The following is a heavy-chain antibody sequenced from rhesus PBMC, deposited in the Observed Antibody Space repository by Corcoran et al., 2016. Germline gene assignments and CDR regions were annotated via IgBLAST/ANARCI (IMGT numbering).Heavy chain of an antibody. J-gene: IGHJ4*01. CDR3: VGRNRW. CDR2: INGPSDST. D-gene: IGHD6-37*01. V-gene: IGHV4-80*01. Sequence: QVQLQESGPGLVKPSETLSLTCAVSGASISSFWWSLIHQAPGKGLEWIGEINGPSDSTYYNPALNSRVTLSKDTSRNHFSLKMNSVTAADTALYYCVGRNRWWGQGVLVTVSS. CDR1: GASISSFW.